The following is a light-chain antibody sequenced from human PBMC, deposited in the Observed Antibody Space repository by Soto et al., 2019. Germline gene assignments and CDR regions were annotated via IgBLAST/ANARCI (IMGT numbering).Light chain of an antibody. CDR1: QGISSA. V-gene: IGKV1D-13*01. Sequence: AIPLTQSPSSLSASVGDRVTITRRASQGISSALAWYQQKPGKAPKLVIYDASSLESGGPSRFSGSGSGTDFTLTISSLQPEDFATYYCQQFNNYPLTFGGGTKVEIK. CDR3: QQFNNYPLT. CDR2: DAS. J-gene: IGKJ4*01.